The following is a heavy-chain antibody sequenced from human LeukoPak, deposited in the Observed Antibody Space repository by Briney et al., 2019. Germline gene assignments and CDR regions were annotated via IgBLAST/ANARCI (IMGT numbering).Heavy chain of an antibody. CDR1: GGSISSYY. V-gene: IGHV4-59*12. CDR2: IYYSGST. D-gene: IGHD6-13*01. J-gene: IGHJ4*02. Sequence: SETLSLTCTVSGGSISSYYWSWIRQPPGKGLEWIGYIYYSGSTNYNPSLKSRVTMSVDTSKNQFSLKLSSVTAADTAVYYCAREIAAAGEFDYWGQGTLVTVSS. CDR3: AREIAAAGEFDY.